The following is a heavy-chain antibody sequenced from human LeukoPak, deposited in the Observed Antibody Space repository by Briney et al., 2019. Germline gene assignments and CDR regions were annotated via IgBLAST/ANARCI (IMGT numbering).Heavy chain of an antibody. CDR1: GFTFSSYS. CDR3: ASGYSSGWYPFDY. Sequence: GGSLRLSCAASGFTFSSYSMNWVRQAPGKGLEWVSSISSSSSYIYYADSLKGRFTIPRDNAKNSLYLQMNSLRAEDTAVYYCASGYSSGWYPFDYWGQGTLVTVSS. J-gene: IGHJ4*02. CDR2: ISSSSSYI. V-gene: IGHV3-21*01. D-gene: IGHD6-19*01.